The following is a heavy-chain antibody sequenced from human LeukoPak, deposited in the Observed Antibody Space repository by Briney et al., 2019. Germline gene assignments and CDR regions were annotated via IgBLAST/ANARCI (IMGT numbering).Heavy chain of an antibody. Sequence: SQTLSLTCATSGDSVSSNTASWNWVRQSPSRGLEWLGRTYYRSKWYNEYAVSVKSRIAINGDTSKNQFSLQLNSVTPEDTAVYFCTRDFDFWGQGTLVTISS. CDR3: TRDFDF. CDR1: GDSVSSNTAS. CDR2: TYYRSKWYN. J-gene: IGHJ4*02. V-gene: IGHV6-1*01.